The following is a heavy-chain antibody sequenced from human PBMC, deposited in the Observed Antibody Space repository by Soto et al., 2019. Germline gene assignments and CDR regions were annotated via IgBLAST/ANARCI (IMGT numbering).Heavy chain of an antibody. J-gene: IGHJ6*02. D-gene: IGHD3-3*01. CDR2: IKSKTNGGTT. V-gene: IGHV3-15*01. Sequence: LRLSCAASGFTFSNAWMTWVRQAPGKGLEWIGRIKSKTNGGTTDYAAPVKGRFTISRDDSKNTLYLQMNSLKTEDTAVYYCTTDFWSGYYYYYYGIDVWGPGTTVTVSS. CDR1: GFTFSNAW. CDR3: TTDFWSGYYYYYYGIDV.